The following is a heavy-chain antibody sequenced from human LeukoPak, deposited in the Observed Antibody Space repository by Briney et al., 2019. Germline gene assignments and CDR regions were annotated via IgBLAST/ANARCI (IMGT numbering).Heavy chain of an antibody. D-gene: IGHD6-19*01. CDR2: ISSSGSTI. J-gene: IGHJ4*02. Sequence: GGSLRLSCAASGFTFSSYEMNWVRQAPGKGLEWVSYISSSGSTIYYADSVKGRFTISRDNAKNSLYLQMNSLRAEDTAVYYCARDVAIAVAANPVDYWGQGTLVTVSS. CDR1: GFTFSSYE. V-gene: IGHV3-48*03. CDR3: ARDVAIAVAANPVDY.